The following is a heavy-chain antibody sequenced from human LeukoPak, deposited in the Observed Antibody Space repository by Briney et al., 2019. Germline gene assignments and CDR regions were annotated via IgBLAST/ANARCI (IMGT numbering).Heavy chain of an antibody. CDR2: ISGSGGST. CDR1: GFTFSKYA. J-gene: IGHJ4*02. D-gene: IGHD1-26*01. CDR3: AKDLAGSGSYSFDY. Sequence: QSGGSLRLSCAASGFTFSKYAMSWVRQAPGKGLEWVSAISGSGGSTYYADSVKGRFTISRDNSENTLYLQMNSLRAEDTAVYYCAKDLAGSGSYSFDYWGQGTLVTVSS. V-gene: IGHV3-23*01.